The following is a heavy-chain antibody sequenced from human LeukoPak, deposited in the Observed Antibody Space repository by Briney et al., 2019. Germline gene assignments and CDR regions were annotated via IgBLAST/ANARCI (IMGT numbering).Heavy chain of an antibody. D-gene: IGHD1-26*01. CDR1: GFTFSSYR. CDR2: ISWNSGNI. CDR3: AKDTRAVVGSAHNAFDI. V-gene: IGHV3-9*01. Sequence: PGGSLRLSCAASGFTFSSYRMNWVRQAPGKGLEWVSGISWNSGNIGYADSVKGRFTISRDNAKNSLNLQMNSLRAEDTALYYCAKDTRAVVGSAHNAFDIWGQGTMVTVSS. J-gene: IGHJ3*02.